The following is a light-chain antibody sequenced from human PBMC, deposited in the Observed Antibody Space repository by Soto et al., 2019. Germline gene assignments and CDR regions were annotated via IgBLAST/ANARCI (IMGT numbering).Light chain of an antibody. V-gene: IGLV2-14*01. Sequence: QSALTQPASVSGSPGQSITISCTGTSSDVGGYNYVSWYQQHPGKAPKLMIYDVSSRPSGVSNRFSGSKSGNTASLTFSGLQAEEEDDYYCSSYTSSPLYVFGPGTKLTVL. CDR1: SSDVGGYNY. J-gene: IGLJ1*01. CDR2: DVS. CDR3: SSYTSSPLYV.